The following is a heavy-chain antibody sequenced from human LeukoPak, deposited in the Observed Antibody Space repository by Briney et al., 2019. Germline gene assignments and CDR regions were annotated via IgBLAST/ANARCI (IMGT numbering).Heavy chain of an antibody. CDR2: IYTSGST. J-gene: IGHJ3*02. CDR3: ARDRVLRFLEWSDLNDAFDI. V-gene: IGHV4-4*07. Sequence: PSETLSLTCTVSGDSISSYYWSWIRQPAGKGLEWIGRIYTSGSTNYNPSLKSRVTMSVDTSKNQFSLKLSSVTAADTAVYYCARDRVLRFLEWSDLNDAFDIWGQGTMVTVSS. CDR1: GDSISSYY. D-gene: IGHD3-3*01.